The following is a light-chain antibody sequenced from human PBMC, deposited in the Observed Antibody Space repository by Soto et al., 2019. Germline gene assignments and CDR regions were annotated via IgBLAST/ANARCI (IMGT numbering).Light chain of an antibody. Sequence: EIVLTQSPGTLSLSPGERATLSCRASQSLSSSQLAWYQQKPGQAPRLIIYGASTRATGIPVRFSGSGSGTEFTLTISSLQSEDVAMYYCQQFNNWPWTLGQGTKVDIK. J-gene: IGKJ1*01. CDR3: QQFNNWPWT. CDR2: GAS. CDR1: QSLSSS. V-gene: IGKV3D-15*01.